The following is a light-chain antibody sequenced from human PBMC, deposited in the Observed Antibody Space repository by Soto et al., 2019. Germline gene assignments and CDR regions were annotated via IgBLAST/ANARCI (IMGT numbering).Light chain of an antibody. CDR1: SGHSSYA. J-gene: IGLJ2*01. CDR2: LDSDGSH. V-gene: IGLV4-69*01. Sequence: QLVLTQSPSASASLGASVKLTCTLSSGHSSYAIAWHQQQPEKGPRYLMKLDSDGSHTKGDAIPDRFSGSSSGAERYLTISSPQSEDEADYYCQTWGTGIHVVFCGGTKLTVL. CDR3: QTWGTGIHVV.